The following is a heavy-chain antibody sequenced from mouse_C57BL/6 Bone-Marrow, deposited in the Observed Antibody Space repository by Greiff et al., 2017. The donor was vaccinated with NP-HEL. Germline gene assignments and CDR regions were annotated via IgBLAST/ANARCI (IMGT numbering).Heavy chain of an antibody. D-gene: IGHD2-4*01. CDR3: ARALYDYDGFAY. CDR1: GFTFSDYY. J-gene: IGHJ3*01. CDR2: INYDGSST. V-gene: IGHV5-16*01. Sequence: EVKLVESEGGLVQPGSSMKLSCTASGFTFSDYYMAWVRQVPEKGLEWVANINYDGSSTYYLDSLKSRFIISRDNAKNILYLQMSSLKSEDTATYYCARALYDYDGFAYWGQGTLVTVSA.